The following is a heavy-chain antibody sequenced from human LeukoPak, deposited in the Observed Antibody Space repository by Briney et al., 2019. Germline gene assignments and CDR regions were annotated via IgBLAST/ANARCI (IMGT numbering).Heavy chain of an antibody. Sequence: GGSLRLSCVASGFTFGSHAMYWVRQAPGKGLEWVAGIFGSGGSPHYAASVKGRFTISRDNSRNTVYLQINSLRAEDTAVYYCGKTTVGYSSGQKPAWPVDYWGQGTLVTVSS. J-gene: IGHJ4*02. D-gene: IGHD5-18*01. V-gene: IGHV3-23*01. CDR3: GKTTVGYSSGQKPAWPVDY. CDR2: IFGSGGSP. CDR1: GFTFGSHA.